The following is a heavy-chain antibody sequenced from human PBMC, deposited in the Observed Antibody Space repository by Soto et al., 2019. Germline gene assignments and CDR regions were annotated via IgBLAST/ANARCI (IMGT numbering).Heavy chain of an antibody. CDR3: ARDFRKGATADY. CDR2: IWYDGSNK. D-gene: IGHD1-26*01. V-gene: IGHV3-33*01. Sequence: LRLSCAASGFTFSSSGMHWVRQAPGKGLEWVAVIWYDGSNKYYADPVKGRFTISRDNFKNTLFLQMNSLRAEDTAVYYCARDFRKGATADYWGQGTLVTVSS. CDR1: GFTFSSSG. J-gene: IGHJ4*02.